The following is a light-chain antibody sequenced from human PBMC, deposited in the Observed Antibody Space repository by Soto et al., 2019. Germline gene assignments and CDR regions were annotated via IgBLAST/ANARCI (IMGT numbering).Light chain of an antibody. CDR3: QQSFSTPLS. CDR1: QSVNKY. Sequence: DIQMTQSPSSLSASVGDRATISCRASQSVNKYLNWYQQKPGNVPTLLIYAATTLQGGVPSRFNGSGFGTDFTVTISNLQPEDFATYYCQQSFSTPLSFGGGTKVEIK. CDR2: AAT. V-gene: IGKV1-39*01. J-gene: IGKJ4*01.